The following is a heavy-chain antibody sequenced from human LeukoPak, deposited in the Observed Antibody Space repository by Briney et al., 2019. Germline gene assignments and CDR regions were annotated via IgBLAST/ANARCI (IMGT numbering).Heavy chain of an antibody. CDR3: ARDRGVRAVHYFDY. V-gene: IGHV4-4*02. Sequence: PAGPLSLTRAVSGGSMSSSNWWSWVRPRPGKGLEWIGEIYHSGNTNSNPSLKSRVTISVDKSNSHFSPPRSCVTAAGTAVYYCARDRGVRAVHYFDYWGQGTLVTVSS. J-gene: IGHJ4*02. CDR1: GGSMSSSNW. D-gene: IGHD1-26*01. CDR2: IYHSGNT.